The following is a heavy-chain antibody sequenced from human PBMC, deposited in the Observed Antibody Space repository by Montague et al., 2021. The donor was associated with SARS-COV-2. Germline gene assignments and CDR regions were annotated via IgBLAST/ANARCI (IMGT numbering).Heavy chain of an antibody. CDR3: AGGLVGEAARLRYYIDQ. CDR1: GGSLSGDH. D-gene: IGHD6-6*01. CDR2: VNHSGHT. Sequence: SETLSLTCAVYGGSLSGDHWSWIRQPPGKGLELVWEVNHSGHTNXNVSLKSRGIMSVDTSKSQFSLQVRSVTAADTAVYYCAGGLVGEAARLRYYIDQWGQGTLVTVSS. V-gene: IGHV4-34*01. J-gene: IGHJ4*02.